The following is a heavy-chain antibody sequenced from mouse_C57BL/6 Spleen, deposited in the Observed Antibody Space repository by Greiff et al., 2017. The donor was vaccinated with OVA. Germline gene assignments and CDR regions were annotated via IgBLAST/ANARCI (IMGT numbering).Heavy chain of an antibody. CDR2: ISSGSSTI. CDR3: AREDGSNDFDY. D-gene: IGHD1-1*01. CDR1: GFTFSDYG. J-gene: IGHJ2*01. V-gene: IGHV5-17*01. Sequence: EVKLMESGGGLVKPGGSLKLSCAASGFTFSDYGMHWVRQAPEKGLEWVAYISSGSSTIYYADTVKGRFTISIDNAKNTLFLQMTRLRSEDTAMYYCAREDGSNDFDYWGQGTTLTVSS.